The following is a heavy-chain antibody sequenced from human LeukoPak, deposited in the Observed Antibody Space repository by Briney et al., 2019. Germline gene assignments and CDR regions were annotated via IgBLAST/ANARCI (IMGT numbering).Heavy chain of an antibody. V-gene: IGHV3-53*01. J-gene: IGHJ3*02. CDR3: ARDWGRVPDAFDI. CDR2: IYSGGST. D-gene: IGHD7-27*01. Sequence: GGSLSLSCAASGFTVSSNYMNWVRQAPGKGLEWVSVIYSGGSTYYADSVKGRFTISRDHSKNTLSLQMNSLRAEDTAVYYCARDWGRVPDAFDIWGQGTMVTVSS. CDR1: GFTVSSNY.